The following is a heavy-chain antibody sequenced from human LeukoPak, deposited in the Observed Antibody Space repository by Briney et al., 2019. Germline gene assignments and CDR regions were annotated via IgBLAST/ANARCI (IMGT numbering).Heavy chain of an antibody. Sequence: SETLSLTCTVSGYSISSGYYWGWIRQPPGKGLEWIGSIYHSGSTYYNPSLKSRVTISVDTSKNQFSLKLSSVTAADTAVYYCARENGYCSGGSCRHGVWFDPWGQGTLVTVFS. CDR1: GYSISSGYY. D-gene: IGHD2-15*01. CDR2: IYHSGST. J-gene: IGHJ5*02. V-gene: IGHV4-38-2*02. CDR3: ARENGYCSGGSCRHGVWFDP.